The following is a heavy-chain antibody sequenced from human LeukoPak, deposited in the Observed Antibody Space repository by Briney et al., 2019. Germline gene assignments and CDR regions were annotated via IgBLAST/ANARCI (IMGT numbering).Heavy chain of an antibody. CDR1: GFTFSNHW. D-gene: IGHD3-16*02. CDR3: ARNRVRGDY. CDR2: IKEDGSEE. J-gene: IGHJ4*02. Sequence: PGGSLRLSCAASGFTFSNHWMTWVRQAPGKGLEWVANIKEDGSEEYYMDSVKGRFTISRDNAKNSLYLQMNSLRAEDTATYNCARNRVRGDYWGQGTLVTVSS. V-gene: IGHV3-7*02.